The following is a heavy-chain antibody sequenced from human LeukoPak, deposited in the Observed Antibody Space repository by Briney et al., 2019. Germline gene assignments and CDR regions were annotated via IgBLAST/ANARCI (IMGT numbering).Heavy chain of an antibody. D-gene: IGHD3-9*01. CDR2: IYHSGST. CDR3: ARQPYYDILTGYSYIFDY. V-gene: IGHV4-38-2*02. CDR1: GYSISSGYY. J-gene: IGHJ4*02. Sequence: SETLSLTCTVSGYSISSGYYWGWIRQPPGKGLEWIGSIYHSGSTYYNPSLKSRVTISVDTSKNQFSLKLSSVTAADTAVYYCARQPYYDILTGYSYIFDYWGQGTLVTLSS.